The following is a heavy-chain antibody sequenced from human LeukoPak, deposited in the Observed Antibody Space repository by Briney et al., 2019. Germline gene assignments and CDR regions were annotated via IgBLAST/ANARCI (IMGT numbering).Heavy chain of an antibody. J-gene: IGHJ4*02. V-gene: IGHV3-21*01. CDR2: ISSSSSYI. Sequence: PGGSLRLSCAVSGFTFSDYSMNWVRQAPGKGLEWVSSISSSSSYIYYADSVKGRFTISRDNAKNSLYLQMNSLRAEDTAVYYCARGYSYGYAFDYRGQGTLVTVSS. CDR1: GFTFSDYS. D-gene: IGHD5-18*01. CDR3: ARGYSYGYAFDY.